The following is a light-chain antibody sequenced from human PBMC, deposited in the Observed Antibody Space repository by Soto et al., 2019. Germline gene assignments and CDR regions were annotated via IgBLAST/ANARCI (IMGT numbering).Light chain of an antibody. CDR3: SSYTTSNTRQIV. CDR2: DFS. Sequence: QSVLTQPASVSGSPGQSITISCTGTSSDVGGYNYVSWYQQHPGKAPNFMIYDFSIRPSGFSNRFFGSKSGNTASLTISGFQAEDEADYYCSSYTTSNTRQIVFGTGTKVTVL. J-gene: IGLJ1*01. V-gene: IGLV2-14*01. CDR1: SSDVGGYNY.